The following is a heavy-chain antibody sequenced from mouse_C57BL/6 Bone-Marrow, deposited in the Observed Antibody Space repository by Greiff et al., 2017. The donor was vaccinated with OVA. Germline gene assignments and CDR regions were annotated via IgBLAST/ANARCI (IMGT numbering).Heavy chain of an antibody. CDR3: ARLGDGYFAWFAY. J-gene: IGHJ3*01. V-gene: IGHV1-42*01. D-gene: IGHD2-3*01. Sequence: EVKLMESGPELVKPGASVKISCKASGYSFTGYYMNWVKQSPEKSLEWIGEINPSTGGTTYNQKFKAKATLTVDKSSSTAYMQLKSLTSEDSAVYYCARLGDGYFAWFAYWGQGTLVTVSA. CDR2: INPSTGGT. CDR1: GYSFTGYY.